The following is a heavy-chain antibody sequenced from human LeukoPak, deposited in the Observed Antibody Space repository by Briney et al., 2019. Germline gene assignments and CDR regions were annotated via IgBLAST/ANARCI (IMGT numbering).Heavy chain of an antibody. Sequence: SVKVSCKASGYTFTSYDISWVRQAPGQGLEWMGGIIPIFGTANYAQKFQGRVTITADESTSTAYMELSSLRSEDTAVYYCARDSDTGSSWYYWGQGTLVTVSS. CDR2: IIPIFGTA. J-gene: IGHJ4*02. CDR1: GYTFTSYD. CDR3: ARDSDTGSSWYY. D-gene: IGHD6-13*01. V-gene: IGHV1-69*13.